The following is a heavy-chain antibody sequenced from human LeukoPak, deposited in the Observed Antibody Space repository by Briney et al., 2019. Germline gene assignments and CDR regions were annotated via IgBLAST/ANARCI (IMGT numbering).Heavy chain of an antibody. Sequence: GGSLRLSCSASGFTFSRYLMHWVRQAPGKGLEYVSAISTNGGSTYYADSVKGRFTISRDNSKNTLYLQMSSLRTEDTAVYYCVKDANYYDSSGYYDYWGQGSLLTVSS. D-gene: IGHD3-22*01. CDR2: ISTNGGST. J-gene: IGHJ4*02. CDR3: VKDANYYDSSGYYDY. V-gene: IGHV3-64D*06. CDR1: GFTFSRYL.